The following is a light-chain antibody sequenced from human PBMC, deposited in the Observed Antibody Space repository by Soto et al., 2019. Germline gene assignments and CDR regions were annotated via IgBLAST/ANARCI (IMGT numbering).Light chain of an antibody. CDR1: QSVYNNY. Sequence: EIVLTQSPGTLSLSPGERVTLSCRASQSVYNNYLAWYQQRPGQAPRTLIYGASSRATGIPDRFSGSGSGTDFTLSISGLEPEDSAVYYCQQYGNSLTFGGGPKVEIK. CDR2: GAS. J-gene: IGKJ4*01. V-gene: IGKV3-20*01. CDR3: QQYGNSLT.